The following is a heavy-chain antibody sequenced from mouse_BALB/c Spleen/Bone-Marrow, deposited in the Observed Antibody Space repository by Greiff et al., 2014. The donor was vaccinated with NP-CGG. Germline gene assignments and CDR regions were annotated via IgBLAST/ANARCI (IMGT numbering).Heavy chain of an antibody. Sequence: QVQLQESGAELVKPGTSVKVSCKASGFAFTNYLMEWVKQRPGQGLEWIGVIYPGSGGANYNEKFKGKATLTADKSSSTAYMQLSSLTSDDSAVYFCARFGRYYFDYWGQGTTLTVSS. CDR1: GFAFTNYL. CDR2: IYPGSGGA. V-gene: IGHV1-54*01. CDR3: ARFGRYYFDY. J-gene: IGHJ2*01.